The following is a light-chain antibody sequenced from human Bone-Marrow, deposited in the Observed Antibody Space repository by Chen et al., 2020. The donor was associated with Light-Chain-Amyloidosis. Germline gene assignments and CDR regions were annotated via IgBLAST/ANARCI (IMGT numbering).Light chain of an antibody. CDR2: GSS. CDR1: QTISSNY. Sequence: EIVLTQSPGTLSLSPGEGANLSCRASQTISSNYLTWYQQTFGQAPRLLIYGSSSRATGIPDRGTGSGAGTDFTLTINRLEPEDFAMYYCQQYGTSPLTFGGGTKVEIK. CDR3: QQYGTSPLT. J-gene: IGKJ4*01. V-gene: IGKV3-20*01.